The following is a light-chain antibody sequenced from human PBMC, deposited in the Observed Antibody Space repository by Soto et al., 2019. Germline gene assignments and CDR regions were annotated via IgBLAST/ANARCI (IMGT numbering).Light chain of an antibody. CDR3: QSFASRPHVL. V-gene: IGLV1-40*01. Sequence: QSALTQPPSVSGAPGQRVTISCTGSSSNIGAGYDVHWYQHLPGTAPKLLIYSDNNRPSGVPDRFSGSKSGASASLAITGLQAEDEAYYYCQSFASRPHVLFGGGTKVTVL. CDR2: SDN. J-gene: IGLJ2*01. CDR1: SSNIGAGYD.